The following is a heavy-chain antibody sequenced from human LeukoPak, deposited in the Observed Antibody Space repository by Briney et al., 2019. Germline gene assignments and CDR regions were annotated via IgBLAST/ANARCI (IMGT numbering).Heavy chain of an antibody. CDR3: ARGRGYSGYDSRTYYFDY. J-gene: IGHJ4*02. CDR2: IYHSGST. CDR1: GGSISSSNW. Sequence: SETLCLTGAVSGGSISSSNWWSWVRQPPGKGLEWIGEIYHSGSTNYNPSLKSRVTISVDKSKNQFSLKLSSVTAADTAVYYCARGRGYSGYDSRTYYFDYWGQGTLVTVSS. V-gene: IGHV4-4*02. D-gene: IGHD5-12*01.